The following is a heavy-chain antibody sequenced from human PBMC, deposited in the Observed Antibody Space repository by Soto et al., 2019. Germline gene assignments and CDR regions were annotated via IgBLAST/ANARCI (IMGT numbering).Heavy chain of an antibody. CDR2: ISSSSSTI. J-gene: IGHJ6*03. V-gene: IGHV3-48*01. Sequence: GGSLRLSCAASGFTFSSYSMNWVRQAPGKGLEWVSYISSSSSTIYYADSVKGRFTISRDNAKNSLYLKMNSLRAEDTAVYYCARDGRQGYCSSTSCRAKYYYYYMDVWGKGTTVTVSS. D-gene: IGHD2-2*01. CDR3: ARDGRQGYCSSTSCRAKYYYYYMDV. CDR1: GFTFSSYS.